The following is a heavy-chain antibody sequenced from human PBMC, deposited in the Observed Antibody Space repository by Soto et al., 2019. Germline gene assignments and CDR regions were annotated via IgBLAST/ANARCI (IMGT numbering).Heavy chain of an antibody. V-gene: IGHV1-58*01. CDR1: GFTFTSSA. CDR3: AAVSRGSGYYDY. Sequence: SVKVSCKASGFTFTSSAVQWVRQARGQRLEWIGWIVVGSGNTNYAQKFQERVTITRNMSTSTAYMELSSLRSEDTAVYYCAAVSRGSGYYDYWGQGTLVTVSS. J-gene: IGHJ4*02. CDR2: IVVGSGNT. D-gene: IGHD3-3*01.